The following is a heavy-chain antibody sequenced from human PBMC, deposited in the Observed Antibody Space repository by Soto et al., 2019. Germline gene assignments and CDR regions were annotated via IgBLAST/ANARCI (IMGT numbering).Heavy chain of an antibody. D-gene: IGHD2-15*01. CDR1: GFTFSSYD. J-gene: IGHJ4*02. CDR3: AKGDCSGGRCYRGFDY. V-gene: IGHV3-23*01. CDR2: VSASGSIT. Sequence: LRLSCAASGFTFSSYDMNLVRQAPLKGLEWVSGVSASGSITSYADSAKGRFTISRDNAKNTVFLQMTGLRAEDTAVYFCAKGDCSGGRCYRGFDYWGQGTLVTVSS.